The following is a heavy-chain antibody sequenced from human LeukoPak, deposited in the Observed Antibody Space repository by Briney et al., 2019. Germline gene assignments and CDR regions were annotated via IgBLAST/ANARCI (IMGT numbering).Heavy chain of an antibody. CDR3: ARVRVSDYYDSSGYFDY. D-gene: IGHD3-22*01. V-gene: IGHV4-4*07. Sequence: SETLSLSCTVSGGSISSYYWSCIPEPAGKGLEWSGRIYTSGSNNYNPSLKSRVTTSVDTSKNQFSLKLSSVTAADTAVYYCARVRVSDYYDSSGYFDYWGQGTLVTVSS. CDR2: IYTSGSN. J-gene: IGHJ4*02. CDR1: GGSISSYY.